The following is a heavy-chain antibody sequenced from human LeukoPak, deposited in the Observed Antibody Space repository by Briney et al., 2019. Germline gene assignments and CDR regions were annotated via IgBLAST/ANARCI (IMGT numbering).Heavy chain of an antibody. D-gene: IGHD6-13*01. J-gene: IGHJ5*02. Sequence: SETLSLTCAVYGGSFSGYYWSWIRQPPGKGLEWVGEINHSGSTNYNPSLKSRVTISVDTSKNQFSLKLSSVTAADTAVYYCARRGRGAAAAWFDPWGQGTLVTVSS. CDR2: INHSGST. CDR3: ARRGRGAAAAWFDP. V-gene: IGHV4-34*01. CDR1: GGSFSGYY.